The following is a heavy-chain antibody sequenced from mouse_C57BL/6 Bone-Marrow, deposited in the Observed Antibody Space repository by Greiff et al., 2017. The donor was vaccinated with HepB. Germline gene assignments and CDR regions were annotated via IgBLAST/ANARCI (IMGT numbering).Heavy chain of an antibody. V-gene: IGHV1-63*01. D-gene: IGHD3-2*02. CDR1: GYTFTNYW. CDR2: IYPGGGYT. CDR3: ARRSSGYAMDY. J-gene: IGHJ4*01. Sequence: QVQLKQSGAELVRPGTSVKMSCKASGYTFTNYWIGWAKQRPGHGLEWIGDIYPGGGYTNYNEKFKGKATLTADKSSSTAYMQFSSLTSEDSAIYYCARRSSGYAMDYWGQGTSVTVSS.